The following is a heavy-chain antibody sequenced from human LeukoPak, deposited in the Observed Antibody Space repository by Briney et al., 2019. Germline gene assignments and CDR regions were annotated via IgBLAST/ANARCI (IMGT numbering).Heavy chain of an antibody. J-gene: IGHJ4*02. Sequence: GGSLRLSCAASGFTFSTYWMHWVRQAPGKGLVWVSRFNSDGSSTSYADSVKGRFTISRDNAKNTLYLQMNSLRVEDTAVYYCARGGPLGYWGQGTLVTVSS. CDR2: FNSDGSST. CDR1: GFTFSTYW. CDR3: ARGGPLGY. V-gene: IGHV3-74*01.